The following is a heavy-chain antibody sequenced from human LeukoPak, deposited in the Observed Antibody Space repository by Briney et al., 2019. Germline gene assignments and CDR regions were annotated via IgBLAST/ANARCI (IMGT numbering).Heavy chain of an antibody. Sequence: PSQTLSLTCTVSGGSISSGGYYWRWIRQHPGKGLEWIGYIYYSGSTYYNPSLKSRVTISVDTSKNQFSLKLSSVTAADTAVYYCARDRITMVRRVIIGTAFDYWGQGTLVTVSS. CDR1: GGSISSGGYY. D-gene: IGHD3-10*01. J-gene: IGHJ4*02. V-gene: IGHV4-31*03. CDR3: ARDRITMVRRVIIGTAFDY. CDR2: IYYSGST.